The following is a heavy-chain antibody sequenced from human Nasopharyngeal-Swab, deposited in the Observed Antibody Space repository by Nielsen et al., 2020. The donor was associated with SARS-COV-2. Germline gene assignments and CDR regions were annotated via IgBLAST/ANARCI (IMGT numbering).Heavy chain of an antibody. CDR2: IYHSGST. J-gene: IGHJ4*02. CDR1: GGSISSSNW. CDR3: ARVLVSLTGDLDS. D-gene: IGHD3-10*01. Sequence: SETLSLTCAVSGGSISSSNWWSWVRQPPGKGLEYIGEIYHSGSTNYNPSLKSRVTISVDPSKNQFSLKLHSVTAADTAVYYCARVLVSLTGDLDSWGRGTPVTVSS. V-gene: IGHV4-4*02.